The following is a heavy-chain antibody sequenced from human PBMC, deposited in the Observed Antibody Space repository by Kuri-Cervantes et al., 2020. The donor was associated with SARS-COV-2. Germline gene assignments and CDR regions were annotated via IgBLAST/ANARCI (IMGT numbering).Heavy chain of an antibody. CDR1: GFTFSSYA. J-gene: IGHJ5*02. CDR2: ISGSGGST. CDR3: AKDWGYCSSTSCYDNWFDP. V-gene: IGHV3-23*01. Sequence: GGSLRLSCAASGFTFSSYAMSWVRQAPGKGLEWVSAISGSGGSTYYADSVKGRFTISRDNSKNTLYLQMNSLRAEDTAVYYCAKDWGYCSSTSCYDNWFDPWGQGTLVTVSS. D-gene: IGHD2-2*01.